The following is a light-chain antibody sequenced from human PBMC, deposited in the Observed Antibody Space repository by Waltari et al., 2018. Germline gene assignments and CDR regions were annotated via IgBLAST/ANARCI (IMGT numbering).Light chain of an antibody. V-gene: IGKV3-20*01. Sequence: EIVLTQSPGTLSLSPGERATLSCRASQSVSTYYLAWYQHKPGQAPRLVIYGASTRAAGSTERCSGSRSGTDVTRTISGLEPEDYAVYYCQQYGTSPPLTFGGGTKVEIK. CDR3: QQYGTSPPLT. CDR2: GAS. J-gene: IGKJ4*01. CDR1: QSVSTYY.